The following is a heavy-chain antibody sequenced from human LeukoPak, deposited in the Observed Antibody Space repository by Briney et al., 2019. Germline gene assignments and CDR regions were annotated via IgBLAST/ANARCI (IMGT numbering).Heavy chain of an antibody. Sequence: GGSLRLSCAASGFTVSGSYMSWVRQAPGKGLEWVSAISGSGGSTYYADSVKGRFTISRDNSKNTLYLQMNSLRAEDTAVYYCAKIEVDRYFDAFDIWGQGTMVTVS. J-gene: IGHJ3*02. V-gene: IGHV3-23*01. CDR1: GFTVSGSY. CDR3: AKIEVDRYFDAFDI. CDR2: ISGSGGST. D-gene: IGHD1-26*01.